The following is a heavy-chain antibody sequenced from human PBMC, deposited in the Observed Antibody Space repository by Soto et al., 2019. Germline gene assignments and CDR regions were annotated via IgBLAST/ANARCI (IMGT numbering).Heavy chain of an antibody. Sequence: GGSLRLSCAASGFTFSSYGMHWVRQAPGKGLEWVAVIWYDGSNKYYADSVKGRFTISRDNSKNTLYLQMNSLRAEDTAVYYCARDRRYYGSGSIGGFDPWGQGTLVTVSS. CDR1: GFTFSSYG. CDR3: ARDRRYYGSGSIGGFDP. CDR2: IWYDGSNK. V-gene: IGHV3-33*01. D-gene: IGHD3-10*01. J-gene: IGHJ5*02.